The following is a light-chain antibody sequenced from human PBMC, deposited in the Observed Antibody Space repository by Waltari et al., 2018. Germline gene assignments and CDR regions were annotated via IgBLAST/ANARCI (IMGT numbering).Light chain of an antibody. CDR1: SSDVGGYNY. CDR3: SSYTSSSTWV. CDR2: DVS. Sequence: QSALTQPASVSGSPGQSITISCTGTSSDVGGYNYVSWYQKHPGKAPKFLIYDVSPRPSGVSNRFSGSRSGNTASLTISGLQAEDEADYYCSSYTSSSTWVFGGGTKLTVL. J-gene: IGLJ3*02. V-gene: IGLV2-14*01.